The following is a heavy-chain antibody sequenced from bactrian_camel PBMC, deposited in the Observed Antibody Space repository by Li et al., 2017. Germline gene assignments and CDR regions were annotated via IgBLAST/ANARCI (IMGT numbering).Heavy chain of an antibody. J-gene: IGHJ4*01. Sequence: HVQLVESGGGSVQAGGSLRLPCKVSGYRVGTADMGWFRQVPGKERELVSTISRTGDIVYKGSVKGRFTISKDNAKNTLYLQMNSLVPEDTAMYYCAAEPGLQVVNLRKIYVKAENFEYWGQGTQVTVS. CDR1: GYRVGTAD. CDR2: ISRTGDI. D-gene: IGHD5*01. V-gene: IGHV3S55*01. CDR3: AAEPGLQVVNLRKIYVKAENFEY.